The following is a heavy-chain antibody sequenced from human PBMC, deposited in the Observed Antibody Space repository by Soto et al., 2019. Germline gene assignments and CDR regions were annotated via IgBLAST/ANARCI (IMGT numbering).Heavy chain of an antibody. D-gene: IGHD3-9*01. Sequence: SETLSLTCTVSGGSISSGGYYWSWIRQHPGKGLEWIGYIYYGGSTYYDPSLKSRVTISVDTSKNQFSLKLSSVTAADTAVYYCARVRKNDILTGYIDYWGQGTLVTVSS. CDR1: GGSISSGGYY. CDR3: ARVRKNDILTGYIDY. CDR2: IYYGGST. V-gene: IGHV4-31*03. J-gene: IGHJ4*02.